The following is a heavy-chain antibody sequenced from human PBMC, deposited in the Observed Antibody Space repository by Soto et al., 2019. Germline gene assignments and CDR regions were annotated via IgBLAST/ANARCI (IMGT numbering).Heavy chain of an antibody. CDR2: IKQDGSEK. D-gene: IGHD3-9*01. V-gene: IGHV3-7*01. J-gene: IGHJ6*02. Sequence: GGSLRLSCAVSGFTFSGSWMSWVRQAPGKGLEWVANIKQDGSEKYYVDSVKGRFTISRDNAKNSLYLQMNSLRAEDTAVYYCARDLAYYDILTGYYSYYYYGMDVWGQGTTVTVSS. CDR1: GFTFSGSW. CDR3: ARDLAYYDILTGYYSYYYYGMDV.